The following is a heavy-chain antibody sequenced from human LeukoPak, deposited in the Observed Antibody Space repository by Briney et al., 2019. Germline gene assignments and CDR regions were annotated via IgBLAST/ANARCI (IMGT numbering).Heavy chain of an antibody. D-gene: IGHD3-22*01. CDR2: ISGRGGGT. J-gene: IGHJ4*02. V-gene: IGHV3-23*01. CDR3: AKRDSSGSYYFDY. Sequence: PRGSLRLSCAAPGFTFNNYAMNWVRQAPGKGLEWVSVISGRGGGTLYADSVKGRFTISRDNSKSTLYLQMNSLRAEDTAVYYCAKRDSSGSYYFDYWGQGTLVTVSS. CDR1: GFTFNNYA.